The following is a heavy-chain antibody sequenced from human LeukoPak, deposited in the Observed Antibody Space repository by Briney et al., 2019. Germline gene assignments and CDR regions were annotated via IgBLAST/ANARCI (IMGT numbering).Heavy chain of an antibody. CDR1: GFTFSSYG. D-gene: IGHD6-13*01. Sequence: GGSLRLSCAASGFTFSSYGIHWVRQAPGKGPEWVAFIRYDGSNKYYADSVKGRFTISRDNSKNTLYLQMNSLRAEDTAVYYCARDLRGQQLVSPAFDIWGQGTMVTVSS. V-gene: IGHV3-30*02. CDR2: IRYDGSNK. CDR3: ARDLRGQQLVSPAFDI. J-gene: IGHJ3*02.